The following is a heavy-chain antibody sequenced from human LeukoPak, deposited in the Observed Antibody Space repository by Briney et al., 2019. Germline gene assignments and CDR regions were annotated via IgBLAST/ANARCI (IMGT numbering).Heavy chain of an antibody. V-gene: IGHV3-74*01. CDR3: ARDLEDSSPFGAFDM. CDR2: INSDGSST. D-gene: IGHD3-22*01. J-gene: IGHJ3*02. Sequence: PGGSLRLSCAASGFTFSSYWMHWVRQAPGKGLVWVSRINSDGSSTSYADSVKGRLTISRDNSKNTLYLQMNSLRAEDTAVYYCARDLEDSSPFGAFDMWGQGTMVTVSS. CDR1: GFTFSSYW.